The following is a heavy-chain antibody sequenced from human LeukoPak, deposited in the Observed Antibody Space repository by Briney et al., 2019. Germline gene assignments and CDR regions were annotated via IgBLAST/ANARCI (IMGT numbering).Heavy chain of an antibody. J-gene: IGHJ4*02. Sequence: GGSLRLSCADSGLTFNTDRRSWVRQAPGKGLEWVANMKEDESEKNYVDSVRGRFTISRDSAKNSLYLQMNSLRAEDTAVYYCARAADGSGYFSRCFDHWGQGALDTVSS. D-gene: IGHD3-22*01. CDR1: GLTFNTDR. CDR2: MKEDESEK. CDR3: ARAADGSGYFSRCFDH. V-gene: IGHV3-7*01.